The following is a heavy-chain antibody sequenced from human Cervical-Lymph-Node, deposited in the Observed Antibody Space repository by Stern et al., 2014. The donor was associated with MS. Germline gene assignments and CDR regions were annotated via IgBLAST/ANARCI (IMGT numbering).Heavy chain of an antibody. D-gene: IGHD5-12*01. J-gene: IGHJ4*02. CDR3: GNSPATPSGYDRFDY. CDR2: IFPRDSNT. V-gene: IGHV5-51*03. CDR1: GYLFDDYW. Sequence: DVQLVQSGAEVKKPGESLKISCEASGYLFDDYWIGWVRQMSGRGLELVAIIFPRDSNTRYSPSVQGQVTISADKSISTAYLQWSTLRPSDPAIYYCGNSPATPSGYDRFDYWGQGALVTVSS.